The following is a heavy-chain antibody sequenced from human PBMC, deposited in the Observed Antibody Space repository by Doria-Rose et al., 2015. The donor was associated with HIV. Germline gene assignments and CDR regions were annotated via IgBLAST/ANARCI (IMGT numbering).Heavy chain of an antibody. Sequence: VQLVQSGGGLVRPGGSLRHSCATSGFTFSSHRINWVRQAPGKGLEWVSSISSTSAYINYADSVRCRFTISRDNARNSLYLQMDSLRAEDTAIYYCATGVTLDYWGQGTLVTVSS. CDR3: ATGVTLDY. CDR1: GFTFSSHR. V-gene: IGHV3-21*01. CDR2: ISSTSAYI. J-gene: IGHJ4*02. D-gene: IGHD3-10*01.